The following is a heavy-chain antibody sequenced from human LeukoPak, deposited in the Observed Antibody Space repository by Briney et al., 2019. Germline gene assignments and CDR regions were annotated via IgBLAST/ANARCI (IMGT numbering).Heavy chain of an antibody. CDR1: GYTLTELS. J-gene: IGHJ4*02. V-gene: IGHV1-24*01. D-gene: IGHD3-10*01. CDR2: FDPEDGET. Sequence: ASVKVSCKVSGYTLTELSMHWVRQAPGKGLEWMGGFDPEDGETIYAQKFQGRVTMTEDTSTDTAYMELSSLRSDDTAVYYCARDSVDGSGTYYSESPDYWGQGTLVTVSS. CDR3: ARDSVDGSGTYYSESPDY.